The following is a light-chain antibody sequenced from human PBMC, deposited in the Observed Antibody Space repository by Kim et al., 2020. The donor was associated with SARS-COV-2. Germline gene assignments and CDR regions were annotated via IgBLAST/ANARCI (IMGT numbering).Light chain of an antibody. CDR2: AGS. J-gene: IGKJ2*01. Sequence: LSPGERATLSCRASQSVSSSYLALYQQKPGQAPRLLIYAGSSRATGIPDRFSGSRSGTDFTLTISRLEPEDFAVYYCQQYGSSPRTFGQGTKLEI. CDR3: QQYGSSPRT. V-gene: IGKV3-20*01. CDR1: QSVSSSY.